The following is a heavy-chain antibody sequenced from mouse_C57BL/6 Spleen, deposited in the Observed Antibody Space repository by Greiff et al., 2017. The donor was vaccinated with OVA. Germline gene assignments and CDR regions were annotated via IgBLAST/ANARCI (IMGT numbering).Heavy chain of an antibody. CDR2: INPSSGYT. D-gene: IGHD2-1*01. V-gene: IGHV1-4*01. CDR1: GYTFTSYT. Sequence: VQLQQSGADLARPGASVKMSCKASGYTFTSYTMHWVKQWPGQGLEWFGYINPSSGYTKYNQKFKNKATLNADKSSSTAYMQLSSLTSEDSAVYYCARGGGNYVDFDYWGQGTTLTVSS. J-gene: IGHJ2*01. CDR3: ARGGGNYVDFDY.